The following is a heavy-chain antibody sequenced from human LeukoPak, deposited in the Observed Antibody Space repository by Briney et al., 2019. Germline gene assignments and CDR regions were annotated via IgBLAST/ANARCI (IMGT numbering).Heavy chain of an antibody. CDR1: GFTFNTYT. V-gene: IGHV3-30-3*01. CDR3: ARDGYNYGNY. J-gene: IGHJ4*02. D-gene: IGHD5-24*01. Sequence: GGSLRLSCVASGFTFNTYTMNWVRQAPGKGLEWVAVISYDGSNKYYADSVKGRFTISRDNSKNTLYLQMNSLRAEDTAVYYCARDGYNYGNYWGQGTLVTVSS. CDR2: ISYDGSNK.